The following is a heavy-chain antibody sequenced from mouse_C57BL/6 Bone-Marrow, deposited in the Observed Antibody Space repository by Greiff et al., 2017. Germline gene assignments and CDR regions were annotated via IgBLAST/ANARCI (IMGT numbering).Heavy chain of an antibody. Sequence: QVQLQQSGAELVRPGTSVKVSCKASGYAFTNYLIEWVKQRPGQGLEWIGVINPGSGGTNYNEKFKGKATLTADKSSSTAYMQLSSLTSDKSAVYFSARYGYYGDYWGQGTSVTVSS. CDR1: GYAFTNYL. CDR2: INPGSGGT. V-gene: IGHV1-54*01. D-gene: IGHD1-1*01. J-gene: IGHJ4*01. CDR3: ARYGYYGDY.